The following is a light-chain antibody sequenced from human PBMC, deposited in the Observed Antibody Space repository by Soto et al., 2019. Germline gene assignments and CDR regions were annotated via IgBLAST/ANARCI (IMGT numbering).Light chain of an antibody. Sequence: EMVMTQSPATLSVSPGDRATLPCRASQSVSSNLAWYQQKPGQAPRLLIYGASTRASGIPVRFSGSGSGTEFTLTISSLQSEDFAVYYCQQYNNWPQTIGQGTKV. CDR1: QSVSSN. J-gene: IGKJ1*01. CDR2: GAS. CDR3: QQYNNWPQT. V-gene: IGKV3-15*01.